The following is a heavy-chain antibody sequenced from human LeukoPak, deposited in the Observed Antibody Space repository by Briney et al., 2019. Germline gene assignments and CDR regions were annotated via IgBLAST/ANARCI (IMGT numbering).Heavy chain of an antibody. V-gene: IGHV1-69*13. CDR2: IIPIFGTA. CDR1: GGTFSSYA. J-gene: IGHJ6*02. Sequence: SVKVSCKASGGTFSSYAISWVRQAPGQGLEWMGGIIPIFGTANYAQKFQGSVTITADESTSTAYMELSSLRSEDTAVYYCARGHPSLKEVYYCGMDVWGQGTTVTVSS. CDR3: ARGHPSLKEVYYCGMDV.